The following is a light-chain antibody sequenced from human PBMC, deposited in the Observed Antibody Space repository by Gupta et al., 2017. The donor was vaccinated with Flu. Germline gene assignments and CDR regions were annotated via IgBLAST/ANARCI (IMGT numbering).Light chain of an antibody. CDR1: QSISTY. V-gene: IGKV1-39*01. CDR3: QQCYRPVNT. Sequence: PSSLSASVGDRVTITCRASQSISTYINWYQQKPGKAPTLLVYAASSSQSEVPSRLNGRRSLSDLTLTIIMLQPEDSATYYCQQCYRPVNTFGHGTKLDI. CDR2: AAS. J-gene: IGKJ3*01.